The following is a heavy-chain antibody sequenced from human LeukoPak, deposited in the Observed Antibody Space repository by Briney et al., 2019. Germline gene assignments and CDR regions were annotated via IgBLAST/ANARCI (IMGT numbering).Heavy chain of an antibody. J-gene: IGHJ4*02. Sequence: GGSLRLSCAASGFXFSNYLIHWVRQAPGKGLVWVSRINSDGSSKNYADSVKGRFTISRDNAKTTLYLQMNSLRAEDTAVYYCARVGYSNTWYVDYWGQGTLVTVSS. V-gene: IGHV3-74*01. CDR2: INSDGSSK. CDR1: GFXFSNYL. D-gene: IGHD6-13*01. CDR3: ARVGYSNTWYVDY.